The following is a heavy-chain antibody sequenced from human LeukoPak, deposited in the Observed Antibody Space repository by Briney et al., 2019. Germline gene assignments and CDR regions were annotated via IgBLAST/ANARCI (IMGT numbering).Heavy chain of an antibody. V-gene: IGHV3-23*01. D-gene: IGHD5-12*01. CDR1: GFTFSSYA. Sequence: GGSLRLSCAASGFTFSSYALSWVRHAPGKGLEWVSAISASGGSTYYADSVKGRFTISRDNSKNTLYLQMNSLRADDAAVYYCGRARSGYDFDYWGQRTLVTVSS. CDR2: ISASGGST. J-gene: IGHJ4*02. CDR3: GRARSGYDFDY.